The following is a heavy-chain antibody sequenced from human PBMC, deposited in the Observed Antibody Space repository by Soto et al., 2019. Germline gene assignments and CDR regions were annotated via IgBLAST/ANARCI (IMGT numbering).Heavy chain of an antibody. J-gene: IGHJ4*02. V-gene: IGHV3-23*01. D-gene: IGHD2-21*02. Sequence: EVQLLESGRGLVQPGGSLRLSCAATGFTFSSSAMSWVRQAPGKGLEWVSSINNSGGSTYYADSVKGRFTISRDNSKNTLYLQMNGLQAEDTAVYYCAKGCGGDCYSGVQYWGQGTLVTVSS. CDR1: GFTFSSSA. CDR3: AKGCGGDCYSGVQY. CDR2: INNSGGST.